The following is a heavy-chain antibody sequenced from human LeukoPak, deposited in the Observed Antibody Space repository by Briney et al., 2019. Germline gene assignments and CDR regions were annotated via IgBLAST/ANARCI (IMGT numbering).Heavy chain of an antibody. J-gene: IGHJ4*02. CDR1: GYTFTSFV. Sequence: ASVKVSCKASGYTFTSFVINWVRQAPGQGLEWMGWINTNTGNPTYAQGFTGRFVFSLDTSVSTAYLQISGLKAEDTAVYYCARGLSDYYYDSSGYPLWGQGTLVTVSS. CDR3: ARGLSDYYYDSSGYPL. V-gene: IGHV7-4-1*02. CDR2: INTNTGNP. D-gene: IGHD3-22*01.